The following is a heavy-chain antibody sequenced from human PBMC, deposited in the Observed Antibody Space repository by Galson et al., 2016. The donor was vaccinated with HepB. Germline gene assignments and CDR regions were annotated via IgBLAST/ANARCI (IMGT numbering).Heavy chain of an antibody. V-gene: IGHV3-21*01. D-gene: IGHD5-24*01. CDR2: ISTSSSPI. J-gene: IGHJ4*02. CDR3: GGYNDYKAYDY. CDR1: GLSLSPYA. Sequence: SLRLSCAGSGLSLSPYAMSWGRQAPGKGLEWVSYISTSSSPISYRDSVKGRFTISRDNTKNSLYLQMNSLRDEDTAVYYCGGYNDYKAYDYWGQGTLVTVSS.